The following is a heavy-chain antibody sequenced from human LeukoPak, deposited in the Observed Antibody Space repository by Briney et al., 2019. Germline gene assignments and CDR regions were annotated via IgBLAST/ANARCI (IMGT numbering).Heavy chain of an antibody. D-gene: IGHD1-26*01. CDR1: GFTFSSYG. CDR3: AKDQYYPYYFDY. J-gene: IGHJ4*02. V-gene: IGHV3-30*02. Sequence: GGSLRLSCVASGFTFSSYGMHWVRQAPGKGLEWVAFIRYDGSDKYYADSVKGRFTISRDNSKNTLYLQMNSLRPEDTAVYYCAKDQYYPYYFDYWGQGTLVTVSS. CDR2: IRYDGSDK.